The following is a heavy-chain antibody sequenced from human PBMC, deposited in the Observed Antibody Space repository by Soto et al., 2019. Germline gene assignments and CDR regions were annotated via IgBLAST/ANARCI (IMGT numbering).Heavy chain of an antibody. D-gene: IGHD6-6*01. CDR2: VSAYNGER. J-gene: IGHJ4*01. Sequence: QVQLVQSGAEVKKPGASVKVSCKASGYTFTNYGSNWVRQAPGQGLEWLGWVSAYNGERRYAQRVQARVIMTTDTSTTTAYMKLRSLRSDDTAVYYCSRGTSIPASGDYWGQGTLVTVSS. CDR3: SRGTSIPASGDY. CDR1: GYTFTNYG. V-gene: IGHV1-18*01.